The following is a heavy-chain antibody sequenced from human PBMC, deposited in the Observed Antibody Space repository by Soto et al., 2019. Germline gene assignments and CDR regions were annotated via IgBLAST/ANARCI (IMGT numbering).Heavy chain of an antibody. V-gene: IGHV3-30-3*01. CDR1: GFTFSSYA. CDR2: ISYDGSNK. D-gene: IGHD3-3*01. J-gene: IGHJ4*02. CDR3: ARDKPLLRFLEWLLDY. Sequence: GGSLRLSXAASGFTFSSYAMHWVRQAPGKGLEWVAVISYDGSNKYYADSVKGRFTISRDNSKNTLYLQMNSLRAEDTAVYYCARDKPLLRFLEWLLDYWGQGTLVTVSS.